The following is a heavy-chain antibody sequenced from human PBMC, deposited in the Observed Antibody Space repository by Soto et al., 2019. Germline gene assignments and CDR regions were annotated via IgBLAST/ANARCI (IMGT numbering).Heavy chain of an antibody. CDR3: ARDRGPSSGYYPDWFDP. D-gene: IGHD3-22*01. Sequence: QVQLVQSGAEVKKPGSSVKVSCKASGGTFSSYAISWVRQAPGQGLEWMGEIIPIFGTANYAQKFQGRVTITAVESTSTAYMELSSPRSEDTAVYYCARDRGPSSGYYPDWFDPWGQGTLVTVSS. CDR2: IIPIFGTA. V-gene: IGHV1-69*12. CDR1: GGTFSSYA. J-gene: IGHJ5*02.